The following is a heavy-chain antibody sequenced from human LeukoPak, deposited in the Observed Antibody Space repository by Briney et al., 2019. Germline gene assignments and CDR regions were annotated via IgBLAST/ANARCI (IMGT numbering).Heavy chain of an antibody. Sequence: SQTLSLTCTVSRGSISSGNYYWSWIRQPAGKGLEWIGRFHTRGSTNYNPSLKSRVIISVDTSKNQFSLKLNSVTAADTAVYYCARVDGSCSGGSCPSGNWFDPWGQGALVTVSS. CDR3: ARVDGSCSGGSCPSGNWFDP. CDR1: RGSISSGNYY. CDR2: FHTRGST. J-gene: IGHJ5*02. V-gene: IGHV4-61*02. D-gene: IGHD2-15*01.